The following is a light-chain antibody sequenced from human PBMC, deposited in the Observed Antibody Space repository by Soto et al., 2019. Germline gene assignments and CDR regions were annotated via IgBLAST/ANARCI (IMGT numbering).Light chain of an antibody. CDR2: AAS. CDR3: QQYNGLIT. V-gene: IGKV1-8*01. Sequence: AIRMTQSPSSLSASTGDRVTISCRASQGISRSLAWYQQKPGKAPKLLIYAASSLQSGVPSRFSGSGFGTDFTLTISSLQPDDFATYYCQQYNGLITFGQGTRLEIK. CDR1: QGISRS. J-gene: IGKJ5*01.